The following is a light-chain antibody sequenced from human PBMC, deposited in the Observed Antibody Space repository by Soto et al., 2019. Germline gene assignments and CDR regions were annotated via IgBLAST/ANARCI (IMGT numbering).Light chain of an antibody. CDR3: MQALQTGWT. J-gene: IGKJ1*01. CDR2: LGS. V-gene: IGKV2-28*01. CDR1: QSLPHSNGFNY. Sequence: DIVMTQSPLSLPVTPGEPASISCRSSQSLPHSNGFNYLDWYLQKPGQSPQLLIYLGSTRASGVPDRFSGSGSGTDFTLKISRVEAEDVGVYYCMQALQTGWTFGQGTKVEIK.